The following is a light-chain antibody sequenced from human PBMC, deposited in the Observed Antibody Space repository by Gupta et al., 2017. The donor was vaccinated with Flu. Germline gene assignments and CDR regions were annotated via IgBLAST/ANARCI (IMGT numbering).Light chain of an antibody. J-gene: IGLJ3*02. Sequence: QSVLTQPPSASATPGQRLTISCSGADSNIGKNFVFWYKQLPGMAPQLLVYMTDPRPSGVPDRFSGSKSGSSASLIISGLRSDAEADYHCVSWDDTLNGPVFGGGTKLTVL. CDR1: DSNIGKNF. CDR3: VSWDDTLNGPV. CDR2: MTD. V-gene: IGLV1-47*01.